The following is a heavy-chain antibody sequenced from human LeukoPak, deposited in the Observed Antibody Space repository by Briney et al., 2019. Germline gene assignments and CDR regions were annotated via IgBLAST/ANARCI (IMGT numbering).Heavy chain of an antibody. V-gene: IGHV3-30-3*01. CDR2: ISYDGSDK. J-gene: IGHJ4*02. CDR1: GFTFSSYA. D-gene: IGHD6-13*01. Sequence: GGSLRLSCAASGFTFSSYAMHWVRQAPGKGLEWVAVISYDGSDKYYADSVKGRFTISRDNSKNTLYLQMNSLRAEDTAVYYCARDVHQTIAAAGTVDYWGQGTLVTVSS. CDR3: ARDVHQTIAAAGTVDY.